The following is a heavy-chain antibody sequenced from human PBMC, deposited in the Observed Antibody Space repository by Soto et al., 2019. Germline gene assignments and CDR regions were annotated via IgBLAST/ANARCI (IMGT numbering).Heavy chain of an antibody. CDR3: AKESRSSPTILRPLNYYYYYGMDV. CDR2: ISWNSGSI. J-gene: IGHJ6*02. Sequence: GGSLRLSCAASGFTFDDYAMHWVRQAPGKGLEWVSGISWNSGSIGYADSVKGRFTISRDNAKNSLYLQMNSLRAEDTALYYCAKESRSSPTILRPLNYYYYYGMDVWGQGTTVTVSS. CDR1: GFTFDDYA. V-gene: IGHV3-9*01. D-gene: IGHD1-26*01.